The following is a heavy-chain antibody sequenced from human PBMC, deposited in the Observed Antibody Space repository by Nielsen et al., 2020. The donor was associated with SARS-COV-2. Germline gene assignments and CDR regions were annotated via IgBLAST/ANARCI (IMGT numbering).Heavy chain of an antibody. Sequence: GGSLRLSCAASGFTFSTSWMNWVRQTPEKGLEWVANINPDGSAKYYVDSVKGRFTISRDNAKNSLFLQMNSLRDDDTAVYFCSGFYYESSGFDYWGQGTLVTVSS. V-gene: IGHV3-7*01. CDR3: SGFYYESSGFDY. D-gene: IGHD3-22*01. CDR2: INPDGSAK. J-gene: IGHJ4*02. CDR1: GFTFSTSW.